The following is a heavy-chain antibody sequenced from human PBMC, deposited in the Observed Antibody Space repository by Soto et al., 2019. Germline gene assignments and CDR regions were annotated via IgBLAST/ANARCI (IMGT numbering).Heavy chain of an antibody. J-gene: IGHJ2*01. CDR2: ISYDGINT. D-gene: IGHD3-3*01. CDR3: LFNEEDGIRFTVQVSAFLLNRSSDL. V-gene: IGHV3-30-3*01. Sequence: GKGLEGMADISYDGINTYYADTAKGRFTISRDNSKNTLYLQMNSLRAEDTALFYCLFNEEDGIRFTVQVSAFLLNRSSDL.